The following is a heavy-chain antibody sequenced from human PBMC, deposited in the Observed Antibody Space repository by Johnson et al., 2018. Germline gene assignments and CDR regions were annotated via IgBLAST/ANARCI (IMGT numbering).Heavy chain of an antibody. D-gene: IGHD5-18*01. CDR2: MNPNSGTT. J-gene: IGHJ3*02. CDR3: ARLGDTARGDAFDI. CDR1: GYTFTSYD. Sequence: QVQLVESGAEVKKPGASVKVPCKASGYTFTSYDINWVRQATGQGLEWMGWMNPNSGTTGHAQKSQGRVTMTRNTSISTAYMELSRLRSEDSAVYYCARLGDTARGDAFDIWGQGTMVTVSS. V-gene: IGHV1-8*01.